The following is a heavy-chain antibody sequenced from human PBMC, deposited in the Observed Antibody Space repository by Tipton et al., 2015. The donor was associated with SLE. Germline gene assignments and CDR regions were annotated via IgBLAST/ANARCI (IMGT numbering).Heavy chain of an antibody. CDR3: ARDGHNLGGWFDP. CDR2: VYSSGSA. Sequence: TLSLTCTVSGGSISSGSHYWSWIRQPAGEGLEWIGRVYSSGSANYNPSLKSRVTISVDTSKNQFSLKLTSVTAADTAVYYCARDGHNLGGWFDPWGQGTQVTVSS. CDR1: GGSISSGSHY. D-gene: IGHD5-24*01. J-gene: IGHJ5*02. V-gene: IGHV4-61*02.